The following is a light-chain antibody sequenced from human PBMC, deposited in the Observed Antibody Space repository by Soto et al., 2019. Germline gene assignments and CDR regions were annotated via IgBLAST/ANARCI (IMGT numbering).Light chain of an antibody. Sequence: EIVMTQSPATLSLSPGERAALSCRASQSINSDLTWYQQKPGQPPRLLIYGASTRATGVPARFTGSDSGSEFTLTISVLQSEDFAVYYCQQGHNWPLTFGQGTKLEI. V-gene: IGKV3-15*01. J-gene: IGKJ2*01. CDR3: QQGHNWPLT. CDR2: GAS. CDR1: QSINSD.